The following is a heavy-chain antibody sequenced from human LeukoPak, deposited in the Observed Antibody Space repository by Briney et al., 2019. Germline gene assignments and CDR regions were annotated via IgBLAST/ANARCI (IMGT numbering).Heavy chain of an antibody. D-gene: IGHD3-10*01. CDR2: IGFAGDS. CDR3: VRGPYGPGSYWSSHHYHMDV. Sequence: PGGSLRLSCVASGFTFSNYGMHWVRQPTGKGLEWVSGIGFAGDSSYSDSVKGRFTISRENADNSLYLQMNSLRAGDTAAYYCVRGPYGPGSYWSSHHYHMDVWGKGTTVTVSS. V-gene: IGHV3-13*01. CDR1: GFTFSNYG. J-gene: IGHJ6*03.